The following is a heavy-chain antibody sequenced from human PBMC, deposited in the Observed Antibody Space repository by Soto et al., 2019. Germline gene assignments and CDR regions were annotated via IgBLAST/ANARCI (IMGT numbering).Heavy chain of an antibody. CDR3: AKVTDFWSGYGIDY. CDR1: GFTFSSYA. CDR2: ISGSGGST. V-gene: IGHV3-23*01. D-gene: IGHD3-3*01. J-gene: IGHJ4*02. Sequence: GSLRLSCAASGFTFSSYAMSWVRQAPGKGLEWVSAISGSGGSTYYADSVKGRFTISRDNSKNTLYLQMNSLRAEDTAVYYCAKVTDFWSGYGIDYWGQGTLVTVSS.